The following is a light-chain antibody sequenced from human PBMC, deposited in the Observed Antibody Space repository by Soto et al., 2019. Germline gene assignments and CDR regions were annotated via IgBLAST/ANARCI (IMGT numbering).Light chain of an antibody. J-gene: IGLJ2*01. Sequence: QSVLTQPPSVSGAPGQRVTISCTGNSSNIGAGYDVHWYQQLPGTAPKLLIYGNSNRPSGVPDRFSGSKSGTSASLAITGLQAEDEADYYCQSYDSSLSVPFGGGTKLTVL. V-gene: IGLV1-40*01. CDR2: GNS. CDR3: QSYDSSLSVP. CDR1: SSNIGAGYD.